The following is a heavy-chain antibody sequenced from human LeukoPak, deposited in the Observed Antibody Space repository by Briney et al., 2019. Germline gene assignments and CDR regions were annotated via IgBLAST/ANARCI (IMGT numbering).Heavy chain of an antibody. CDR1: GFTFSSNY. V-gene: IGHV3-53*01. D-gene: IGHD2-15*01. CDR3: AREGGGSSVTYYYYGMDV. Sequence: GGSLRLSCAASGFTFSSNYMSWVRQAPGKGLEWVSVIYSGGSTYYADSVKGRFTISRDNSKNTLYLQMNSLRAEDTAVYYCAREGGGSSVTYYYYGMDVWGQGTTVTVSS. CDR2: IYSGGST. J-gene: IGHJ6*02.